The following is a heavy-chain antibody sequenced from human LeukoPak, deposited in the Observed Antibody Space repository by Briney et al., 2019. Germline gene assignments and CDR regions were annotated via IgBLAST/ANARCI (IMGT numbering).Heavy chain of an antibody. CDR2: INPNSGGT. D-gene: IGHD6-13*01. CDR3: ARDRIAAAAYFDY. J-gene: IGHJ4*02. V-gene: IGHV1-2*02. CDR1: GYTFTGYY. Sequence: ASVKVSCKASGYTFTGYYMHWVRQAPGQGLEWMGWINPNSGGTNYAQKFQGRVTMTRDTSISTAYMELSRLRSDDTAVYYCARDRIAAAAYFDYWGQGTLVTVSS.